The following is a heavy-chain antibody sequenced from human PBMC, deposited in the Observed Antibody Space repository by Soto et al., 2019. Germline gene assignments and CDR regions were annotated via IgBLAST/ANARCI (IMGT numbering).Heavy chain of an antibody. CDR2: IYHSGST. CDR1: GDSMMSGYY. Sequence: SATXSLACAVSGDSMMSGYYLFCIRQPPGKVRDWIGSIYHSGSTYYNPSLNSRVTISVDTSKNQFSLKLSSVTAADTAVYYCARDGSLNGYSRTWYGDGIDVWGQGTTVTVSS. V-gene: IGHV4-38-2*02. D-gene: IGHD6-13*01. CDR3: ARDGSLNGYSRTWYGDGIDV. J-gene: IGHJ6*02.